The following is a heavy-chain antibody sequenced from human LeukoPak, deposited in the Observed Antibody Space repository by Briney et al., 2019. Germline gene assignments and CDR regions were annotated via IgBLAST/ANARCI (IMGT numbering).Heavy chain of an antibody. CDR2: VKRKADGGTT. D-gene: IGHD3-22*01. CDR3: TTRPDYYDSSGYYLNDY. J-gene: IGHJ4*02. V-gene: IGHV3-15*07. CDR1: GFTFSNAW. Sequence: GGSLRLSCAASGFTFSNAWMNWVRQARGQGLEGVGRVKRKADGGTTDYAAPVKGRFTISRDDSKNTLYLQMNSLKTEDTAVYYCTTRPDYYDSSGYYLNDYWGQGTLVTVSS.